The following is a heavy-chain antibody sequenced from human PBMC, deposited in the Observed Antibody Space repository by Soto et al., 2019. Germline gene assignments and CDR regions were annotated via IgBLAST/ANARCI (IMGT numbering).Heavy chain of an antibody. V-gene: IGHV3-30-3*01. CDR1: GFTFSSYA. Sequence: GGSLRLSCAASGFTFSSYAMHWVRQAPGKGLEWVAVISYDGSNKYYADSVKGRFTISRDNSKDTLYLQMNSLRAEDTAVYYCARDADAFDIWGQGTMVTVSS. CDR2: ISYDGSNK. CDR3: ARDADAFDI. J-gene: IGHJ3*02.